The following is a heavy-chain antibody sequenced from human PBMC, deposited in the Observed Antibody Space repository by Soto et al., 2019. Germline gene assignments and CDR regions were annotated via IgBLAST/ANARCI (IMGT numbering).Heavy chain of an antibody. CDR2: ISSSSSYI. CDR3: AREGLLEWLSTTYYYYGVDV. D-gene: IGHD3-3*01. Sequence: GGSLRLSCAASGFTFSSYSMNWVRQAPGKGLEWVSSISSSSSYIYYADSVKGRFTISRDDAKNSLYLQMNSLRAEDTAVYYCAREGLLEWLSTTYYYYGVDVWGQGTTVTVSS. CDR1: GFTFSSYS. J-gene: IGHJ6*02. V-gene: IGHV3-21*01.